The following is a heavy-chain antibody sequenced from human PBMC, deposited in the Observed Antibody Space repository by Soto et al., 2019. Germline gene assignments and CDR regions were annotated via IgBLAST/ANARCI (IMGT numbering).Heavy chain of an antibody. V-gene: IGHV4-61*01. CDR3: ARLSVAWFDP. Sequence: QVQLQESGPGLVKPSETLSLTCTVSGGSVSSGSYHWGWIRQPPGKGLEWIGYIYHSGSTNYNPSLHGRVTLSAGTSKNQFSLSLTSVTAADRAVYYCARLSVAWFDPWGQGTLVTVAS. J-gene: IGHJ5*02. CDR2: IYHSGST. CDR1: GGSVSSGSYH. D-gene: IGHD6-19*01.